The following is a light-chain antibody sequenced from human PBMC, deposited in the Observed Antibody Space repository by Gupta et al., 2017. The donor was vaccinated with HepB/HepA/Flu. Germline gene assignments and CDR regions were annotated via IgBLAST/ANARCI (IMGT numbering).Light chain of an antibody. J-gene: IGKJ4*01. CDR2: GAS. Sequence: EIVMTQSPATLSVSPGERATLSCRASQSVSSSLAWYQQKPGQAPRLLIYGASTRATGIPARFSGSGSGTEFTLTISSLQSEDFAVYYSQQYNTWPPLTVGGGTKVEIK. CDR3: QQYNTWPPLT. V-gene: IGKV3-15*01. CDR1: QSVSSS.